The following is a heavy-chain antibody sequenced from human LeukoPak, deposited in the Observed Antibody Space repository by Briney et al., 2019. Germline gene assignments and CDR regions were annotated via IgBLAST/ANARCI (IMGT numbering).Heavy chain of an antibody. CDR2: LSSSGSAF. CDR3: ARDLYRIVVVPHYFDY. Sequence: GGSLRLSCEDSGFTFRSYEMNWVRQAPGKGLEWIAYLSSSGSAFSYADSVKGRFTIARDNAKNSVYLEMNSLRAEDTAVYYCARDLYRIVVVPHYFDYWGQGTLVTVSS. V-gene: IGHV3-48*03. J-gene: IGHJ4*02. CDR1: GFTFRSYE. D-gene: IGHD3-22*01.